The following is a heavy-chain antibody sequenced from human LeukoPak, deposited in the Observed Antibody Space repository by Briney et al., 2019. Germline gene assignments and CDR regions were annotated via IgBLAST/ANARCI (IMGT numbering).Heavy chain of an antibody. D-gene: IGHD1-20*01. Sequence: SQTLSLTCAVSGGSISSGGYSWSWIRQPPGTGLEWIGYIYHSGSTYYNPSLKSRVTISVDRSKNQFSLKLSSVTAADTAVYYCARDGITGTFWGQGTLVTVSS. CDR1: GGSISSGGYS. CDR2: IYHSGST. J-gene: IGHJ4*02. CDR3: ARDGITGTF. V-gene: IGHV4-30-2*01.